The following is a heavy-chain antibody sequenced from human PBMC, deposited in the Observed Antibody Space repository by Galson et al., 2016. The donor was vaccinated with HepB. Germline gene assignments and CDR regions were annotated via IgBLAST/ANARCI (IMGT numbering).Heavy chain of an antibody. Sequence: SLRLSCAASGFTFSNYAMSWVRQAPGKGLEWVSGLSDSGSAAYYADSVKGRFTISRDNSKNTLSLQMDGLGVEDTAVYYCAKEHSRHGNPYFDYWGQGTLVTVSS. V-gene: IGHV3-23*01. J-gene: IGHJ4*02. CDR2: LSDSGSAA. D-gene: IGHD1-14*01. CDR1: GFTFSNYA. CDR3: AKEHSRHGNPYFDY.